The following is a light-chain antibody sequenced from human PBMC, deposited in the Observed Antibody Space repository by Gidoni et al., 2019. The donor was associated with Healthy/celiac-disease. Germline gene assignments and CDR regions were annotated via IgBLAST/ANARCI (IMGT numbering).Light chain of an antibody. V-gene: IGLV1-40*01. CDR3: QSYDSSLSCSVV. J-gene: IGLJ2*01. CDR1: SSNIGAGYD. CDR2: GNS. Sequence: QSVLTQPPSASGAPGQRVTISCTGSSSNIGAGYDVHWYQRLPGTAPKLLIYGNSKRPSGGPDRFSGSKSGTSASLAITGLQAEDEADYYCQSYDSSLSCSVVFGGGTKLTVL.